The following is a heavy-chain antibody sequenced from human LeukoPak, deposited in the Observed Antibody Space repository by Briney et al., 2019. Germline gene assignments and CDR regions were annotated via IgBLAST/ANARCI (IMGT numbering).Heavy chain of an antibody. V-gene: IGHV3-23*01. Sequence: PGGSLRLSCAASGFTLSSYAMSWVRQAPGKGLEWVSAISDSGNTYHADSVKGRFTISRDSYKKTLFLQMNRLRPEHAPVYYCVKAPVTTCRGADCNPFDYWGQGTLVTVSS. CDR1: GFTLSSYA. CDR3: VKAPVTTCRGADCNPFDY. J-gene: IGHJ4*02. CDR2: ISDSGNT. D-gene: IGHD2-15*01.